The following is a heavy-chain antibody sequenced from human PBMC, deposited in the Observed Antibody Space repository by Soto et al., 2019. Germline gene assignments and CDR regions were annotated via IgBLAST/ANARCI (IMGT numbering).Heavy chain of an antibody. CDR2: INSDGSTT. CDR1: GFTFSTYW. CDR3: ARDAYYDMGV. J-gene: IGHJ6*02. Sequence: EVQLVESGGGLVQPGGSLRLSCVGSGFTFSTYWMHWVRQAPGKGLVWVSCINSDGSTTNYADSVKGRFTISRDNAKNTLYMHMNSLRAEDTAVYYCARDAYYDMGVWGRGTTVTVSS. V-gene: IGHV3-74*01.